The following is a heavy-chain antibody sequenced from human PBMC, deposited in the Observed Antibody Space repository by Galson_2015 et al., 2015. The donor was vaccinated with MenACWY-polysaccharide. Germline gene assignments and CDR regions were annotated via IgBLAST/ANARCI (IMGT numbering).Heavy chain of an antibody. V-gene: IGHV3-49*03. Sequence: SLRLSCAASGFNFGDYGMIWIRQAPGKGLEWISLIRSKAYGGTPESAASVKGRFTMSRDDSKRIAYLQMNSLNTEDTAVHYCTRFSVYFHDSSGSFDSFDIWGLGTMVTVSS. CDR2: IRSKAYGGTP. CDR1: GFNFGDYG. J-gene: IGHJ3*02. D-gene: IGHD3-22*01. CDR3: TRFSVYFHDSSGSFDSFDI.